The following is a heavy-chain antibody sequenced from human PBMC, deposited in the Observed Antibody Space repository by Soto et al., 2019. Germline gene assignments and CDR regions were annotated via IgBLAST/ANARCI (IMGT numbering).Heavy chain of an antibody. V-gene: IGHV3-7*01. CDR3: ARELIVGPAEYFQH. J-gene: IGHJ1*01. CDR1: GFTFSNSW. CDR2: INQDGSEK. D-gene: IGHD1-26*01. Sequence: GGSLRLSCAVSGFTFSNSWMSWVRQTPGKGLEWVANINQDGSEKYYVDSAKGRFTISRDNAKNSLYLQMNSLRAEDTAVYYCARELIVGPAEYFQHWGQGTLVTVSS.